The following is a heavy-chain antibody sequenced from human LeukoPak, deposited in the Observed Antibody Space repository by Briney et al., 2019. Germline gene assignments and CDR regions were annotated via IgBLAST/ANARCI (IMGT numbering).Heavy chain of an antibody. J-gene: IGHJ4*02. CDR2: IIPIFGTA. CDR1: GYTFTSYG. CDR3: ARDAAFNGAYYFDY. V-gene: IGHV1-69*13. D-gene: IGHD1-26*01. Sequence: ASVKVSCKASGYTFTSYGISWVRQAPGQGLEWMGGIIPIFGTANYAQKFQGRVTITADESTSTAYMELSSLRSEDTAVYYCARDAAFNGAYYFDYWGQGTLVTVSS.